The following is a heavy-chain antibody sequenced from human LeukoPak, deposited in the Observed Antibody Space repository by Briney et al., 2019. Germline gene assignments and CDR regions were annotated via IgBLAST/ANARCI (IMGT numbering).Heavy chain of an antibody. Sequence: SETLSLTCTVSGGSISSGSYYWSWIRQPAGKGLEWIGRIYTSGSTNYNPSLKSRVTMSVDTSKNQFSLKLSSVTAADTAVYYCARVRGVAAGDWFDPWGQGTLVTVSS. V-gene: IGHV4-61*02. J-gene: IGHJ5*02. CDR2: IYTSGST. CDR3: ARVRGVAAGDWFDP. CDR1: GGSISSGSYY. D-gene: IGHD3-10*01.